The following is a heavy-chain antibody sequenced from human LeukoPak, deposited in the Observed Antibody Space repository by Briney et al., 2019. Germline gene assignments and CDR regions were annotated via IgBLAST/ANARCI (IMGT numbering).Heavy chain of an antibody. D-gene: IGHD2-2*01. CDR1: GFTFSSYA. V-gene: IGHV3-23*01. Sequence: GGSLRLSCAASGFTFSSYAMSWVRQAPGKGLEWVSAISGSGGSTYYADSVKGRFTIPRDNSKNTLYLQMNSLRAEDTAVYYCAGGSTSGKFDYWGQGTLVTVSS. CDR2: ISGSGGST. CDR3: AGGSTSGKFDY. J-gene: IGHJ4*02.